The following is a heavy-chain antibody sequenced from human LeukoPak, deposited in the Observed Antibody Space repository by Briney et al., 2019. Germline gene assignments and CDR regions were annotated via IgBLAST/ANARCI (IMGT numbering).Heavy chain of an antibody. CDR3: ARVDRVVTASDY. CDR1: RYTFPSYD. J-gene: IGHJ4*02. V-gene: IGHV1-8*01. Sequence: EASVKVSCKASRYTFPSYDINWVRPATGQGLEWMGWINPNSGYTGYAHKFQGRATLTRNTSIRTAYMELSNLRYEEPAVYYCARVDRVVTASDYWGQGSLVTVPS. D-gene: IGHD2-21*02. CDR2: INPNSGYT.